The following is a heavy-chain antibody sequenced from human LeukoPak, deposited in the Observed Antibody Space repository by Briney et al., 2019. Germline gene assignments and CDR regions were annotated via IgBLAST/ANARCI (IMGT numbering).Heavy chain of an antibody. Sequence: GGSLRLSCAASGFTFSSYSMNWVRQAPGKGLEWVSSISSSSSYIYYADSVKGRFTISRDNSKNTLYLQMNSLRAEDTAVYYCAKDLYYYDSSGYLRADYWGQGTLVTVSS. D-gene: IGHD3-22*01. CDR2: ISSSSSYI. V-gene: IGHV3-21*01. J-gene: IGHJ4*02. CDR1: GFTFSSYS. CDR3: AKDLYYYDSSGYLRADY.